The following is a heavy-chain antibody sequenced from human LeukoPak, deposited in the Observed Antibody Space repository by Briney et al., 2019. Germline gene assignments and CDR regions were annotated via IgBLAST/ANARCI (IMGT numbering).Heavy chain of an antibody. D-gene: IGHD6-13*01. J-gene: IGHJ4*02. CDR1: GGSISSYY. CDR3: ARAGSWKLNFDY. Sequence: SETLSLTCTVSGGSISSYYWSWIRQPPGKGLEWIGYIYYSGNTNYNPSFKTRVTISVDTSKNQFSLKLSSVTAADTAVYYCARAGSWKLNFDYWGQGTLVTVSS. V-gene: IGHV4-59*01. CDR2: IYYSGNT.